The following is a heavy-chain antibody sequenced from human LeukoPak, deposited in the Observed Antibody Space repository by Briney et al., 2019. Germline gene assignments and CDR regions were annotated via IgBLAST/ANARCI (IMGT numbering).Heavy chain of an antibody. D-gene: IGHD1-26*01. V-gene: IGHV1-18*01. CDR2: IGGFTGTT. CDR3: ARDIGGGSFHDAFDI. Sequence: GSSVKVSCKASGGTFSSYAISWLRQAPGQGLEWMGWIGGFTGTTNYAQNLQGRVTMTTDTSTSTAYMELRSLRSDDTATYYCARDIGGGSFHDAFDIWGQGTMVTVSS. J-gene: IGHJ3*02. CDR1: GGTFSSYA.